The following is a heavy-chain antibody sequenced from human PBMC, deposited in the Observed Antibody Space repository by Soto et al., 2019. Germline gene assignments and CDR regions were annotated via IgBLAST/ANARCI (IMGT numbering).Heavy chain of an antibody. D-gene: IGHD5-18*01. V-gene: IGHV1-2*02. CDR1: GFTFNTYY. J-gene: IGHJ3*02. CDR3: ARGRLQLWLDAFDI. CDR2: INAYSGGT. Sequence: ASVKVSCKTSGFTFNTYYIHWFRQAPGQGLEWMGWINAYSGGTNYAQKFQGRVTMTRDTSISTAYMEVSRLTSDDTAVYYCARGRLQLWLDAFDICGQGTKVTVS.